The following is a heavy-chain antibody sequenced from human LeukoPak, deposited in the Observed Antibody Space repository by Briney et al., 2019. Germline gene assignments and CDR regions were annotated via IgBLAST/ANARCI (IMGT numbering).Heavy chain of an antibody. CDR2: ISASGGST. CDR3: AKDMWGDGYKFDS. Sequence: GGSLRLSCAASGFTFGTYGMSWVRQAPGKGLEWVSGISASGGSTFYADSVKGRFTISRDNSKNMLYLQMNNVRTEDTALYYCAKDMWGDGYKFDSWGQGTPVTVSS. CDR1: GFTFGTYG. V-gene: IGHV3-23*01. J-gene: IGHJ4*02. D-gene: IGHD5-24*01.